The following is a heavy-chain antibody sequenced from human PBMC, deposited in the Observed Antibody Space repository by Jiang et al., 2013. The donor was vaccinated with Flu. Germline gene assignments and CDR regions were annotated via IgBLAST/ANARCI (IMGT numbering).Heavy chain of an antibody. V-gene: IGHV4-34*01. CDR1: GGSFSGYY. CDR3: ARDNYDFWSGYYMRGD. J-gene: IGHJ4*02. Sequence: LLKPSETLSLTCAVYGGSFSGYYWSWIRQPPGKGLEWIGEINHSGSTNYNPSLKSRVTISVDTSKNQFSLKLSSVTAADTAVYYCARDNYDFWSGYYMRGDWGQGTLVTVSS. CDR2: INHSGST. D-gene: IGHD3-3*01.